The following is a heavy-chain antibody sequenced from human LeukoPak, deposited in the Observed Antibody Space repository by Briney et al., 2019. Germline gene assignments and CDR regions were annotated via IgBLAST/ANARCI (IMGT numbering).Heavy chain of an antibody. CDR3: AKGGYELIRGVDY. D-gene: IGHD3-10*01. V-gene: IGHV3-9*03. Sequence: PGGSLRLSCAASGFTFDDYAMHWVRQAPGKGLEWVPGISWNSGSIGYADSVKGRFTISRDNAKNSLYLQMNSLRAEDMALYYCAKGGYELIRGVDYWGQGTLVTVSS. CDR2: ISWNSGSI. CDR1: GFTFDDYA. J-gene: IGHJ4*02.